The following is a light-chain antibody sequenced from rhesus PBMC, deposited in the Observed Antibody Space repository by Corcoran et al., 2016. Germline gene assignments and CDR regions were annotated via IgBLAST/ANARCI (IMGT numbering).Light chain of an antibody. Sequence: DIVMTQTPLSLPVTLGEPASISCRSSQSLVYSDGKTYLYWYLQQPGQSPQLLMYLVSKRASGVPDKLRGGGSGTDFTRKISRVEAEDVGVYYCMQALRSPLTFGGGTKVEIK. J-gene: IGKJ4*01. CDR1: QSLVYSDGKTY. CDR3: MQALRSPLT. CDR2: LVS. V-gene: IGKV2-82*02.